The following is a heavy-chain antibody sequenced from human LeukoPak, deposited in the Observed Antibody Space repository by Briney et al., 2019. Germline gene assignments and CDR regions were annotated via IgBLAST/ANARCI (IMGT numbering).Heavy chain of an antibody. Sequence: PSETLPLTCTVSGGSISSGGYYWSWIRQHPGKGLEWIGYIYYSGSTYYNPSLKSRVTISVDTSKNQFSLKLSSVTAADTAVYYCARVAEWGGYSYGYDYFDYWGQGTLVTVPS. CDR2: IYYSGST. J-gene: IGHJ4*02. V-gene: IGHV4-30-4*08. CDR3: ARVAEWGGYSYGYDYFDY. D-gene: IGHD5-18*01. CDR1: GGSISSGGYY.